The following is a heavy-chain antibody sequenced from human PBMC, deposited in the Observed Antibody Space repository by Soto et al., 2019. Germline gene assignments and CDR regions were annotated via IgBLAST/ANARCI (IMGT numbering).Heavy chain of an antibody. CDR2: IYYSGST. J-gene: IGHJ6*03. CDR1: GGSISSSSYY. Sequence: SETLSLTCTVSGGSISSSSYYWGWIRQPPGKGLEWIGSIYYSGSTYYNPSLKSRVTISVDTSKNQFSLKLSSVTAADTAVYYCARIRWSSSWYARGDYYYYYMDVWGKGTTVTVSS. CDR3: ARIRWSSSWYARGDYYYYYMDV. V-gene: IGHV4-39*01. D-gene: IGHD6-13*01.